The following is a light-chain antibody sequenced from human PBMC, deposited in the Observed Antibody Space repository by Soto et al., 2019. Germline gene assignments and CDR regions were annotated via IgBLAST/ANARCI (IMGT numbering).Light chain of an antibody. CDR1: QSLVHSNGYNY. Sequence: DIVMTQSPLSLPVTTGEPASIACTSSQSLVHSNGYNYLDWYLQKPGQSPQVLIYLGSNRSSGVPDRFIGCVSGTDFTPTIRSLETEDFAVYYCHQRSNWPPFTVGGLTQV. V-gene: IGKV2-28*01. CDR3: HQRSNWPPFT. CDR2: LGS. J-gene: IGKJ4*01.